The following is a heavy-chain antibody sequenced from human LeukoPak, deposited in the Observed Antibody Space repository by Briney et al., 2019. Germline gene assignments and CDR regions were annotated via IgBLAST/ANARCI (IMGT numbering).Heavy chain of an antibody. CDR1: GFTFSSYG. V-gene: IGHV3-30*02. CDR3: AKDASSGFTRYFDY. D-gene: IGHD6-19*01. J-gene: IGHJ4*02. Sequence: PGGSLRLPCAASGFTFSSYGMHWVRQAPGKGLEWVAFIHYDGSNKYYADSVKGRFTISRDNSKNTLYLQMNSLRAEDTAVYYCAKDASSGFTRYFDYWGQGTLVTVSS. CDR2: IHYDGSNK.